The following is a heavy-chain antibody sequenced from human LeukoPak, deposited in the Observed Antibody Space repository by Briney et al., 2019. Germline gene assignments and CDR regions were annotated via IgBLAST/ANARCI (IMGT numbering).Heavy chain of an antibody. J-gene: IGHJ4*02. CDR1: GFTVSSNY. D-gene: IGHD1-14*01. CDR2: LYPGGDT. Sequence: GSLRLSCAASGFTVSSNYMSWVRQAPGKGLEWVSTLYPGGDTYYADSVRGRSTISRDNSKNTLFLQMNSLRAEDTAIYSCARAGRENLGRYYFDYWGQGTLVTVSS. V-gene: IGHV3-53*01. CDR3: ARAGRENLGRYYFDY.